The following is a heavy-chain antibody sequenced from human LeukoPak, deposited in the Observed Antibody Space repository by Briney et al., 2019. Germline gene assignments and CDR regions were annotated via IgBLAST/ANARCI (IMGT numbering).Heavy chain of an antibody. CDR2: ISSDGTI. CDR1: GFTVRSNY. CDR3: AKENGRSVVQY. Sequence: GGSLRLSCAASGFTVRSNYMNWARQAPGKGLEWVSVISSDGTIYYADSVKDRFTISRDTSKNSVDLQMYSLAAEDTAVYYCAKENGRSVVQYWGQGTLVIVSS. J-gene: IGHJ1*01. V-gene: IGHV3-66*01. D-gene: IGHD3-10*01.